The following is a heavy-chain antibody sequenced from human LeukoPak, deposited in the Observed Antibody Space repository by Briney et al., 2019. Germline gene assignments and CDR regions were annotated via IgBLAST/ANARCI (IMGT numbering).Heavy chain of an antibody. D-gene: IGHD6-13*01. Sequence: ASVKVSCKAFGYTFTGYWMHWVRQAPGQGPEWMGVISPSGGSTIYAQKFQGRVTMTRDMSTSTVYMELSSLRSEDTAVYYCASYSSSWYVEAPFDYWGQGTLVTVSS. CDR3: ASYSSSWYVEAPFDY. CDR2: ISPSGGST. J-gene: IGHJ4*02. CDR1: GYTFTGYW. V-gene: IGHV1-46*01.